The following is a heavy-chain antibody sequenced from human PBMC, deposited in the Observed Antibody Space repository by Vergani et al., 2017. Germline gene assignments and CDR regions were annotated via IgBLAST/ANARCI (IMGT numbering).Heavy chain of an antibody. D-gene: IGHD1-14*01. CDR3: ARDGPRTTPYYYYYMDV. Sequence: QVQLVESGGGVVQPGRSLRLSCADSGFTFSSYAMHWVRQAPGKGLEWVAVISYDGSNKYYADSVKGRFTIYRDNSKNTLYLQMNSLRAEDTAVYYCARDGPRTTPYYYYYMDVWGKGTTVTVSS. CDR2: ISYDGSNK. CDR1: GFTFSSYA. V-gene: IGHV3-30-3*01. J-gene: IGHJ6*03.